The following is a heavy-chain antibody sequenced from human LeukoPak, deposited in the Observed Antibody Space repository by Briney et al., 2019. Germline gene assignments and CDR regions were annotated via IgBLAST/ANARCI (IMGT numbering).Heavy chain of an antibody. CDR1: GYSFSGYY. J-gene: IGHJ6*03. CDR3: ARDKGHDYGFHYYYMDV. Sequence: ASVKVSCKASGYSFSGYYLHWVRQAPGQGLEWMGWINPDSGGTKYAQKFQGRVTMTRDTSISTAYMELSRLKSDDTAVYYCARDKGHDYGFHYYYMDVWGKGTTVTVSS. CDR2: INPDSGGT. V-gene: IGHV1-2*02. D-gene: IGHD4-17*01.